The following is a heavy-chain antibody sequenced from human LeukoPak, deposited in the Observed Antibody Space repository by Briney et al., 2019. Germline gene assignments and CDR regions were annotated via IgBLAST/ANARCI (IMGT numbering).Heavy chain of an antibody. J-gene: IGHJ4*02. CDR1: GFTFGDYA. Sequence: GGSLRLSCKASGFTFGDYAMSWVRQAPGKGLEGVGFIRSKAYGGTTEYAASVKGRFTISRDDSKSIAYLQMNSLKTEDTAVYYCTRVGYYDSSLDYWGQGTLVTVSS. CDR3: TRVGYYDSSLDY. D-gene: IGHD3-22*01. CDR2: IRSKAYGGTT. V-gene: IGHV3-49*04.